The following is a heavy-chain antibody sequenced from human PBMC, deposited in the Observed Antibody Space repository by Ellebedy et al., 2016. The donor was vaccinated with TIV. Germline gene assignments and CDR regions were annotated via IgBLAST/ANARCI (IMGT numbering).Heavy chain of an antibody. J-gene: IGHJ6*03. Sequence: GSLRLXXAVSGGSVATSGYYWDWIRQPPGKGLEWIGGFYYSGTTYFNPSLKSRVTVSVDTANNHFSLRVTSVTAADTAIYYCARRSWRGGYPSYYYFMDVWGKGTTVTVSS. CDR1: GGSVATSGYY. V-gene: IGHV4-39*02. CDR2: FYYSGTT. CDR3: ARRSWRGGYPSYYYFMDV. D-gene: IGHD1-26*01.